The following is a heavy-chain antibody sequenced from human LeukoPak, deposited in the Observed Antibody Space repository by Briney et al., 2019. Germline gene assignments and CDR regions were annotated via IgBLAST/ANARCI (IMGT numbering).Heavy chain of an antibody. J-gene: IGHJ6*03. CDR3: ASHWGSYYYYYMDV. D-gene: IGHD7-27*01. V-gene: IGHV1-69*05. CDR1: GGTFSSYA. Sequence: SVKVSCKASGGTFSSYAISWVRQAPGQGLEWMGGIIPIFGTANYAQKFQGRVTITTDESTSTAYMELSSLRSEDTAVYYCASHWGSYYYYYMDVWGKGTTVTVSS. CDR2: IIPIFGTA.